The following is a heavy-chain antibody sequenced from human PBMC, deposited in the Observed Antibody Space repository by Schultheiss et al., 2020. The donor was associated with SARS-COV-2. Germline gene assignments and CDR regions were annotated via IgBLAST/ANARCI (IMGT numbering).Heavy chain of an antibody. CDR1: GGSFSGYY. CDR3: ARLGAVDYYYDDSGQGAFDI. Sequence: SETLSLTCAVYGGSFSGYYWSWIRQPPGKRLEWIGEINHSGNTYYNPSLKSRVTISVDTSKNQFSLKLSSVTAADTAVYYCARLGAVDYYYDDSGQGAFDIWGQGTMVTVSS. D-gene: IGHD3-22*01. CDR2: INHSGNT. J-gene: IGHJ3*02. V-gene: IGHV4-34*01.